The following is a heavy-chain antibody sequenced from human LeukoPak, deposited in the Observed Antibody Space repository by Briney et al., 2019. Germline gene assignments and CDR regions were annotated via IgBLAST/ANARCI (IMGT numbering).Heavy chain of an antibody. CDR2: INHSGST. CDR3: VRLHRGVAAAGTGYYFDY. CDR1: GGSFSGYY. D-gene: IGHD6-13*01. J-gene: IGHJ4*02. V-gene: IGHV4-34*01. Sequence: PSETLSLTCAVYGGSFSGYYWSWIRQPPGKGLEWIGEINHSGSTNYNPSLKSRVTISVDTSKNQFSLKLSSVTAADTAVYYCVRLHRGVAAAGTGYYFDYWGQGTLVTVSS.